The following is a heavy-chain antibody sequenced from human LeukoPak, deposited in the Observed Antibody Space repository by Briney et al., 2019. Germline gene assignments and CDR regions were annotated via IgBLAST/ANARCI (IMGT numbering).Heavy chain of an antibody. V-gene: IGHV1-8*01. CDR2: MNPNSGNT. J-gene: IGHJ4*02. CDR1: GYTFSNYD. CDR3: ARAIRHQLLSDY. Sequence: ASLKVSCKTSGYTFSNYDINGVRQAPGQGPEWMGWMNPNSGNTGYALQFKGRVTMTRDTSIPTAYMKLSGLSSDDTAVYYCARAIRHQLLSDYWGQGTLVTVSS. D-gene: IGHD2-2*01.